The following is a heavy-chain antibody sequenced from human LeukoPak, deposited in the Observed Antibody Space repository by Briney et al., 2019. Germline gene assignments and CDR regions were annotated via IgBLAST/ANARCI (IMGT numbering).Heavy chain of an antibody. J-gene: IGHJ4*02. V-gene: IGHV3-49*04. D-gene: IGHD6-19*01. CDR3: TRAYSTGWLGINDY. CDR2: IRNKANGGTA. CDR1: GFTFSNYA. Sequence: GGSLRLSCAASGFTFSNYAMSWVRRAPGKGLEWVGFIRNKANGGTADYAASVKGRFTISRDDSKTIAYLQMNSLKTEDTAVYYCTRAYSTGWLGINDYWGQGALVTVSS.